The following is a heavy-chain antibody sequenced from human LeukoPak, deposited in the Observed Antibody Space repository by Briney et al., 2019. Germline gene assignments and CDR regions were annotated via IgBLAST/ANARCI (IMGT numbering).Heavy chain of an antibody. CDR3: ARARSSSWSHCFDC. CDR1: GGSISSYY. Sequence: SETLSLTCTVSGGSISSYYWSWIRQPAGKGLEWIGSIYHSGSTYYNPSLKSRGTIPVDTSKNQVSLKLSSVTAADTAVYYCARARSSSWSHCFDCWGQGTLVTVSS. D-gene: IGHD6-13*01. J-gene: IGHJ4*02. V-gene: IGHV4-4*07. CDR2: IYHSGST.